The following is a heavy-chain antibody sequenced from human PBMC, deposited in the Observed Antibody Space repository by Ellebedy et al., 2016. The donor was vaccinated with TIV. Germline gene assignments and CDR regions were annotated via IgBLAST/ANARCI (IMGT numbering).Heavy chain of an antibody. V-gene: IGHV1-46*01. D-gene: IGHD3-3*01. CDR2: SSPSGGRA. J-gene: IGHJ5*02. CDR3: AREYYDFNSFDP. CDR1: GYTFTTYY. Sequence: AASVKVSCKASGYTFTTYYMHWVRQAPGQGLEWMGMSSPSGGRASYAQKFQGRVSMTSDTSTSTVYMELSRLRSEDTAVYYCAREYYDFNSFDPWGQGTLVTVSS.